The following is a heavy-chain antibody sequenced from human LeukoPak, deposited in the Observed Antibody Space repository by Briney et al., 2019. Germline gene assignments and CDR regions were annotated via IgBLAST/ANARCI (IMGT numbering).Heavy chain of an antibody. Sequence: SETLSLTCTASGASISSYYWTWIRQPPGKGLEWIGYIHYSGDTKCNPSLKSRVTISVDTSKNQVSLQLNSVTAADTAVYYCAGYCGGGSCADSWGQGTLVTVSS. CDR1: GASISSYY. J-gene: IGHJ4*02. V-gene: IGHV4-59*08. CDR3: AGYCGGGSCADS. CDR2: IHYSGDT. D-gene: IGHD2-15*01.